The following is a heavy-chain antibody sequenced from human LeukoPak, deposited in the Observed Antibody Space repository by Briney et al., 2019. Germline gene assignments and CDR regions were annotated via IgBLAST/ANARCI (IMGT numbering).Heavy chain of an antibody. CDR2: IYHSGST. V-gene: IGHV4-59*12. D-gene: IGHD3-9*01. J-gene: IGHJ2*01. CDR1: GGSISSYY. CDR3: ARAVGLRYFDWLQRLGWYFDL. Sequence: KTSETLSLTCTVSGGSISSYYWSWIRQPPGKGLEWIGYIYHSGSTYYNPSLKSRVTISVDRSKNQFSLKLSSVTAADTAVYYCARAVGLRYFDWLQRLGWYFDLWGRGTLVTVSS.